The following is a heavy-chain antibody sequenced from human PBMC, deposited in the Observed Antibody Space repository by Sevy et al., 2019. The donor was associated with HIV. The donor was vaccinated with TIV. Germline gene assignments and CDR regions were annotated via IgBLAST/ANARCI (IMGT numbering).Heavy chain of an antibody. CDR1: GFTFSSYA. J-gene: IGHJ6*04. CDR3: AKVVVVPAAMAGGGEMDV. D-gene: IGHD2-2*01. V-gene: IGHV3-23*01. Sequence: GGSLRLSCAASGFTFSSYAMSWVRQAPGKGLEWVSAISGSGGSTYYADSVKGRFTISRDNSKNTLYLQRNSLRAEDTAVYYCAKVVVVPAAMAGGGEMDVWGKGTTVTVSS. CDR2: ISGSGGST.